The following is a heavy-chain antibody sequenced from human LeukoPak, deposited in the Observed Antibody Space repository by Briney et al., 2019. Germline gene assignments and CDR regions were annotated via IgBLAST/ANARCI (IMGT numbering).Heavy chain of an antibody. CDR2: TIPILGIA. Sequence: SVKVSCKASGGTFSSYAISWVRQAPGQGLEWMGRTIPILGIANYAQKFQGRVTITADKSTSTAYMELSSLRSEDTAVYYCARYRSVPGYYDSSGYSHWGQGTLVTVSS. CDR1: GGTFSSYA. V-gene: IGHV1-69*04. D-gene: IGHD3-22*01. J-gene: IGHJ4*02. CDR3: ARYRSVPGYYDSSGYSH.